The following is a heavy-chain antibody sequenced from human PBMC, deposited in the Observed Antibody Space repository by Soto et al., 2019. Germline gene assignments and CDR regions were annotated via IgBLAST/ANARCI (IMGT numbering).Heavy chain of an antibody. CDR1: GFTFSSYA. V-gene: IGHV3-30-3*01. CDR2: ISYDGSNK. J-gene: IGHJ4*02. Sequence: GGSLRLSCAASGFTFSSYAMHWVRQAPGKGLEWVAVISYDGSNKYYADSVKGRFTISRDNSKNTLYLQMNSLRAEDTAVYYCASDYSSSSHWGQGTLVTVSS. CDR3: ASDYSSSSH. D-gene: IGHD6-6*01.